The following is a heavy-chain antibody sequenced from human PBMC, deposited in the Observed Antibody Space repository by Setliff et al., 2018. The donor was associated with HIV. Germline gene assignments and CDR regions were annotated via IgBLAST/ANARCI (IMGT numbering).Heavy chain of an antibody. CDR1: GGSISSSSYY. J-gene: IGHJ5*02. CDR3: ARAYYDFWSGYYSVWFDP. D-gene: IGHD3-3*01. V-gene: IGHV4-39*01. CDR2: IYYSGST. Sequence: PSETLSLTCIVSGGSISSSSYYWGWIRQPPGKGLEWIGSIYYSGSTYYNPSLKRRVTISVDTSKNQFSLKLSSVTAADTAVYYCARAYYDFWSGYYSVWFDPWGQGTLVTVSS.